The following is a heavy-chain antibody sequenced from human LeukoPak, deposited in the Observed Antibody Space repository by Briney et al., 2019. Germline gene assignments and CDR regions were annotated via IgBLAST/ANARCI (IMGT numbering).Heavy chain of an antibody. Sequence: SETLSLTCTVSGGSISSNDYYWSWIRQPPGKGLEWIGYIYYSGSTYYNPSLKSRLTISADTSKNQFSLKLRSVTAADTAVYYCAREGGPWFGESMGDYWGQGTLVTVSS. J-gene: IGHJ4*02. CDR3: AREGGPWFGESMGDY. CDR1: GGSISSNDYY. V-gene: IGHV4-30-4*01. D-gene: IGHD3-10*01. CDR2: IYYSGST.